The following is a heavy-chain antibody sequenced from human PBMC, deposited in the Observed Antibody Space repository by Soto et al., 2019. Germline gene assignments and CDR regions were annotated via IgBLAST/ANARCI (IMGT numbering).Heavy chain of an antibody. CDR1: GFTSSSHG. CDR3: ARDSRVGSGWQLTADY. J-gene: IGHJ4*02. CDR2: IWYDGSNK. V-gene: IGHV3-33*01. Sequence: AGSRRLSCAASGFTSSSHGKHWVRQSPGKGLEWVAVIWYDGSNKYYAESVKGRFTISRDNSKNTLYLQMNSLRAEDTAVYYCARDSRVGSGWQLTADYWGQGTLVTVSS. D-gene: IGHD6-19*01.